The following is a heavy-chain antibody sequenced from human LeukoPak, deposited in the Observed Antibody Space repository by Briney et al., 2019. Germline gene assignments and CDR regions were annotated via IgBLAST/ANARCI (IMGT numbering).Heavy chain of an antibody. J-gene: IGHJ4*02. V-gene: IGHV4-39*07. CDR3: ARVPCSAGSCYPDY. Sequence: SEALSLTCTVSGGSISSSSYYWGWIRQPPGKGLEWIGSIYYSGSTYYNPSLKSRVTISIDTSKNQFSLKLSSVTAADTAVYYCARVPCSAGSCYPDYWGQGTLVTVSS. D-gene: IGHD2-15*01. CDR2: IYYSGST. CDR1: GGSISSSSYY.